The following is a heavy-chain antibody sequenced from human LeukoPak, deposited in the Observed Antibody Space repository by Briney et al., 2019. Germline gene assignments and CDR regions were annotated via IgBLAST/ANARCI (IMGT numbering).Heavy chain of an antibody. CDR3: ARGVGLTQGGAFDY. V-gene: IGHV4-38-2*02. Sequence: SETLSLTCTVSGYSISSGYYWGWIRQPPGKGLEWIGSIYHSGSTYYNPSLKSRVTISVDTSKNQLSLELSSVTAADTAIYYCARGVGLTQGGAFDYWGQGTLVTVSS. CDR1: GYSISSGYY. CDR2: IYHSGST. J-gene: IGHJ4*02. D-gene: IGHD3-16*01.